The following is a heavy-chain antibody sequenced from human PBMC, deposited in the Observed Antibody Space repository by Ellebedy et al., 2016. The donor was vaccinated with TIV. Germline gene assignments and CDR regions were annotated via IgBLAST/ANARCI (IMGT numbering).Heavy chain of an antibody. CDR3: AGETVRGDYSLGY. V-gene: IGHV4-59*01. CDR1: GGSIISSYY. CDR2: IYYSGST. D-gene: IGHD4-11*01. J-gene: IGHJ4*02. Sequence: SETLSLTXTVSGGSIISSYYWGWIRQPPGKGLEWIGYIYYSGSTNYNPSLKSRVTISVDTSKNQFSLKLSSVTAADTAVYYCAGETVRGDYSLGYWGQGTLVTVSS.